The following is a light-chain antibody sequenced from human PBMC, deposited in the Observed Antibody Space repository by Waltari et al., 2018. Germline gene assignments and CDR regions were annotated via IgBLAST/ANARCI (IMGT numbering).Light chain of an antibody. CDR3: QQSYSEQWT. V-gene: IGKV1-39*01. CDR2: TAS. Sequence: IETVPSASSLSASVGARVSIPCRTSHSISDYLNWDQHQPWKAPRLLIFTASSLQSGLPSRFSGSGSRTAFTLTINSLQPDDFSTSYCQQSYSEQWTLGQPTKLE. J-gene: IGKJ1*01. CDR1: HSISDY.